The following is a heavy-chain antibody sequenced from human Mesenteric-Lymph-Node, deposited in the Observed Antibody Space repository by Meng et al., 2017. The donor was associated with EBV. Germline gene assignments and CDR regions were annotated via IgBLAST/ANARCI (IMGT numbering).Heavy chain of an antibody. CDR2: INHRGSA. CDR1: GGSFSNYY. Sequence: QVRLQRGGTGLFKPAGTLSLTCEVSGGSFSNYYWSWIRQTPGKGLEWIGEINHRGSANYSPSLKSRVTISIDTSKNQFSLRLNSVTAADTAVYYCARGVQVAWRFDPWGQGTLVTVSS. V-gene: IGHV4-34*02. D-gene: IGHD2-15*01. J-gene: IGHJ5*02. CDR3: ARGVQVAWRFDP.